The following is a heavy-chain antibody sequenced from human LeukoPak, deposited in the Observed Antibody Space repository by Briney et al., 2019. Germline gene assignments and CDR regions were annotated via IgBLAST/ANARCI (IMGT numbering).Heavy chain of an antibody. CDR3: ARHRGVYSSSTPIDY. J-gene: IGHJ4*02. CDR2: IDPSDSYT. Sequence: GESLKISCKGSGYSFTNYWINWVRQMPGKGLEWMGRIDPSDSYTSNSPSFQGHVTISADKSISTAYLQWSSLKASDTAMYYCARHRGVYSSSTPIDYWGQGALVTVSS. V-gene: IGHV5-10-1*01. CDR1: GYSFTNYW. D-gene: IGHD6-6*01.